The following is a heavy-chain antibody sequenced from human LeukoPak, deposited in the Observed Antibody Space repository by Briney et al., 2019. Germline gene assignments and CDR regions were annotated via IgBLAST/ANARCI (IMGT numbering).Heavy chain of an antibody. CDR2: IWYDGSKK. J-gene: IGHJ4*02. V-gene: IGHV3-33*08. CDR3: ARDRGRSSSGWSTTAYFDY. D-gene: IGHD6-19*01. CDR1: GFSFSSYA. Sequence: GRSLRLSCAASGFSFSSYAMSWVRQAPGKGLEWVAVIWYDGSKKYYADSVKGRFTISRDNSKNTLYLQMNSLRAEDTAAYYCARDRGRSSSGWSTTAYFDYWGQGTLVTVSS.